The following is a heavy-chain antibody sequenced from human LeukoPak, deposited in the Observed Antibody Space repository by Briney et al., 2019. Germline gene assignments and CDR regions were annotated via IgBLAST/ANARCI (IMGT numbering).Heavy chain of an antibody. CDR3: ARGPTIIRN. CDR1: GGSFSGYH. CDR2: INHSGST. V-gene: IGHV4-34*01. D-gene: IGHD5-24*01. J-gene: IGHJ4*02. Sequence: KTSETLSLTCAAYGGSFSGYHWSWIRQPPGKGLEWIGEINHSGSTNYNPSLKSRVTISVDTSKNQFSLKLGSVTAADTAVYYCARGPTIIRNWGQGTLVTVSS.